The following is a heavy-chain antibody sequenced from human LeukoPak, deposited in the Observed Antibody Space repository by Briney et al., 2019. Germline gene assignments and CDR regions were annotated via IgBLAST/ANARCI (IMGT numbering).Heavy chain of an antibody. CDR1: GYTFTGYY. J-gene: IGHJ4*02. CDR2: INPNSGGT. CDR3: ARVGRYCSSTSCYIAY. Sequence: ASVKVSCKASGYTFTGYYMHWVRQAPGQGLEWMGWINPNSGGTNYARKFQGRVTMTRDTSISTAYMELSRLRSDDTAVYYCARVGRYCSSTSCYIAYWGQGTLVTVSS. V-gene: IGHV1-2*02. D-gene: IGHD2-2*02.